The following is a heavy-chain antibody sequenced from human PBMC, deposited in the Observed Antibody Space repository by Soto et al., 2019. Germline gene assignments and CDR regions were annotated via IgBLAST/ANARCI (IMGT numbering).Heavy chain of an antibody. CDR3: AGGGVRGVITRTRDYYGMDV. V-gene: IGHV5-51*01. D-gene: IGHD3-10*01. CDR2: IYPGDSDT. CDR1: GYSFTSYW. Sequence: GESLQISCKGSGYSFTSYWIGWVRQMLGKGLEWMGIIYPGDSDTRYSPSFQVQVTISADKSISTAYLQWSSLKASDTAMYYCAGGGVRGVITRTRDYYGMDVWGQETTVTVSS. J-gene: IGHJ6*02.